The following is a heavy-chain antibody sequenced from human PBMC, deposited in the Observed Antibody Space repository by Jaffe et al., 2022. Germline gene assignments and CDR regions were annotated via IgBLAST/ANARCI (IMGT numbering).Heavy chain of an antibody. D-gene: IGHD3-9*01. CDR3: ARDNNDLLNGLLVDFMDV. Sequence: QVQLVQSGAEVKRPGASVKVSCKASGYSLAGHALHWVRQAPGQSLEWMGWINGGNGNTKCSQKFQGRVTFSRDTGANTAYMELSSLRSEDTALYYCARDNNDLLNGLLVDFMDVWGEGTTVTVSS. J-gene: IGHJ6*03. V-gene: IGHV1-3*01. CDR2: INGGNGNT. CDR1: GYSLAGHA.